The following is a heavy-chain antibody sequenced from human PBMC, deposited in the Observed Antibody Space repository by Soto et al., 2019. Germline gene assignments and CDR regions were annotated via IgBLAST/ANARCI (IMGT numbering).Heavy chain of an antibody. CDR2: ISYDGSNK. V-gene: IGHV3-30-3*01. J-gene: IGHJ4*02. CDR1: GFTFSSYA. Sequence: QVQLVESGGGVVQPGRSLRLSCAASGFTFSSYAMHWVRQAPGKGLEWVAVISYDGSNKYYADSVKGRFTISRDNSKYTLYLQMNSLRAEDTAVYYCARVPPGYWGQGTLVTVSS. CDR3: ARVPPGY.